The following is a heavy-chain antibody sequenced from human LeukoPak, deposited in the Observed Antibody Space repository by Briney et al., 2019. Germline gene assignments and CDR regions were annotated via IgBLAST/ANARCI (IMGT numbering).Heavy chain of an antibody. CDR1: GFIFSSAW. CDR2: IKSKTDGGTT. Sequence: PGGSLRLSCAASGFIFSSAWMTWVRQAPGKGLECVGRIKSKTDGGTTDYAAPVKGRFTISRDDSKNTLYLQMNSLQIEDTAVYYSSAALDYWGEGTRVTVSS. V-gene: IGHV3-15*01. D-gene: IGHD6-25*01. CDR3: SAALDY. J-gene: IGHJ4*02.